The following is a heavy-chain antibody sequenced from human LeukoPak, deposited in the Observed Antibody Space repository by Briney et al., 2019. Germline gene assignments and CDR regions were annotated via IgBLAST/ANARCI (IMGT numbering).Heavy chain of an antibody. CDR2: IYYSGST. CDR3: ARASSGWYNWFDP. J-gene: IGHJ5*02. D-gene: IGHD6-19*01. CDR1: GGSISSYY. Sequence: SETLSLTCTVSGGSISSYYWSWIRQSPGKGLECIGYIYYSGSTNFNPSLKSRVTISVDTSKNQFSLKLSSVTAADTAVYYCARASSGWYNWFDPWGQGTLVTVSS. V-gene: IGHV4-59*01.